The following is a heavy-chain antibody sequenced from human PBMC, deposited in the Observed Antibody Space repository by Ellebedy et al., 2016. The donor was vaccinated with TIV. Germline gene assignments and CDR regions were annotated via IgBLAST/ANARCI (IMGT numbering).Heavy chain of an antibody. CDR2: IIPLIRIT. CDR1: GGTFSSYT. Sequence: SVKVSCXASGGTFSSYTITWVRQAPGQGLEWMGRIIPLIRITNYAQRFQGRVTIIADKSTSTAYMELSSLRFEDTAVYYCAREDSSGEGWFEYWGQGTLITVSS. V-gene: IGHV1-69*04. J-gene: IGHJ4*02. D-gene: IGHD6-19*01. CDR3: AREDSSGEGWFEY.